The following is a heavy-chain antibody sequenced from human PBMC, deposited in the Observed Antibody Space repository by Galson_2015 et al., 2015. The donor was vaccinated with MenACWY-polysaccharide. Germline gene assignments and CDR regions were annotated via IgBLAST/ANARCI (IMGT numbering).Heavy chain of an antibody. D-gene: IGHD3-3*01. Sequence: SLRLSCAASGFDFRTYWLHWVRQVLGKGPVWVSRINSDETSTSYADSVKGRFSISRDNAKSTLYLQMNSLRAEDTAVYYCARGHYDLWSGYRHYYFGLDVWGQGTTVTVSS. CDR2: INSDETST. J-gene: IGHJ6*01. V-gene: IGHV3-74*01. CDR1: GFDFRTYW. CDR3: ARGHYDLWSGYRHYYFGLDV.